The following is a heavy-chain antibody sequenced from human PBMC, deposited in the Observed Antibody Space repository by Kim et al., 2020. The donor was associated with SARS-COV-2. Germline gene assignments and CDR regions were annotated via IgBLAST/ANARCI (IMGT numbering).Heavy chain of an antibody. CDR2: IIPIFGTA. V-gene: IGHV1-69*13. J-gene: IGHJ6*03. CDR1: GGTFSSYA. Sequence: SVKVSCKASGGTFSSYAISWVRLAPGQGLEWMGGIIPIFGTANYAQKFQGRVTITADESTSTAYMELSSLRSEDTAVYYCARVTLNYGSYYYYFMVVWGKGTTVTVS. D-gene: IGHD4-17*01. CDR3: ARVTLNYGSYYYYFMVV.